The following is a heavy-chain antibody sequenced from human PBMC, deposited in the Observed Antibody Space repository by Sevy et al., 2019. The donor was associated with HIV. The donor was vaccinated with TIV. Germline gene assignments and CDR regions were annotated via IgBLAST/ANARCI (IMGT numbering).Heavy chain of an antibody. D-gene: IGHD4-17*01. Sequence: GGSLRLSCVASGFSFSSYEMNWVRQAPGKGLEWVSYITNSGSTIYYSDSVKGRFTVSRDNARNSLYLQMNNLRAEDTAVYYCARDLPPSATTVAHFDCWGLGTLVTVSS. CDR2: ITNSGSTI. CDR3: ARDLPPSATTVAHFDC. J-gene: IGHJ4*02. V-gene: IGHV3-48*03. CDR1: GFSFSSYE.